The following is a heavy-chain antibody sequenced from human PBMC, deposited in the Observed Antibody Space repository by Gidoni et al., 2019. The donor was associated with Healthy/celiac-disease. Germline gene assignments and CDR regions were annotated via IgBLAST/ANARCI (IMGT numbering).Heavy chain of an antibody. V-gene: IGHV3-21*01. CDR3: ARDLTVVVPDYYYYYYGMDV. D-gene: IGHD2-2*01. CDR1: GFTFGSYR. J-gene: IGHJ6*02. CDR2: ISSSSSYI. Sequence: EVQLVESGGGLVKPGGSLRPSCAASGFTFGSYRMNWVRQAPGKGLEWVSSISSSSSYIYYADSVKGRFTISRDNAKNSLYLQMNSLRAEDTAVYYCARDLTVVVPDYYYYYYGMDVWGQGTTVTVSS.